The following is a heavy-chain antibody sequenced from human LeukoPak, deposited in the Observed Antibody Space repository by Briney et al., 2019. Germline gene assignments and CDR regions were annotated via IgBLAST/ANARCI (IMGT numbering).Heavy chain of an antibody. Sequence: PSETLSLTCTVSGGSISSYYWSWIRQPPGKGLEWIGSMSHSGSTYYNPSLKSRVTVSVDTSKNQFSLKLSSVTAADTAVYYCARAPRDPANFDDAFDIWGQGTMVTVSS. V-gene: IGHV4-59*08. CDR1: GGSISSYY. J-gene: IGHJ3*02. CDR3: ARAPRDPANFDDAFDI. D-gene: IGHD1-7*01. CDR2: MSHSGST.